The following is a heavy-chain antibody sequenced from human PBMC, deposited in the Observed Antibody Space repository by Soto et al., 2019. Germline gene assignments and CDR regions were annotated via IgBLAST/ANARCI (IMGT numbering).Heavy chain of an antibody. Sequence: EVLLLESGGGLVQPGGSLRLSCEASGFSFSSFAMNWVRQAPGKGLEWVSAIGDSGASTYYADSVKGRFTISRDNSRNTLYRQLNGLRAEDTAVYYCAKGVELDVWGNGTTVTVSS. D-gene: IGHD1-26*01. V-gene: IGHV3-23*01. CDR1: GFSFSSFA. J-gene: IGHJ6*04. CDR2: IGDSGAST. CDR3: AKGVELDV.